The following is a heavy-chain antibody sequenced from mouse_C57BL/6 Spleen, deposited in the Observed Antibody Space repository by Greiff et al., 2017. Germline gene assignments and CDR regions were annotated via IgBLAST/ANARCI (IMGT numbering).Heavy chain of an antibody. V-gene: IGHV1-55*01. CDR1: GYTFTSYW. D-gene: IGHD1-1*01. CDR2: IYPGSGST. J-gene: IGHJ2*01. Sequence: QVQLKESGAELVKPGASVKMSCKASGYTFTSYWITWVKQRPGQGLEWIGDIYPGSGSTNYNEKFKSKATLTVDTSSSTAYMQLSSLTSEDSAVYYCAKRDYGSFDYWGQGTTLTVSS. CDR3: AKRDYGSFDY.